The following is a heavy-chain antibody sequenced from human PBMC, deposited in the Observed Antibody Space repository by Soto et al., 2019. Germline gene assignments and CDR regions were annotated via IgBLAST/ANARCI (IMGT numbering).Heavy chain of an antibody. CDR3: AREARMITLGDRLLIDP. D-gene: IGHD3-16*01. CDR2: INPNGGNT. J-gene: IGHJ5*02. CDR1: GYTFTSYY. Sequence: ASVKVSCKASGYTFTSYYMHWVRQAPGQGLEWMGRINPNGGNTGYAQRFQGRVTMTRNTSISTAYMELSSLRPEDTAVYYCAREARMITLGDRLLIDPWGQGTLVTVSS. V-gene: IGHV1-46*01.